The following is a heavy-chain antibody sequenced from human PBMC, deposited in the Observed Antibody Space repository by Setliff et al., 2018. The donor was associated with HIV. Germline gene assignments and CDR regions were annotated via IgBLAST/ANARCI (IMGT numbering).Heavy chain of an antibody. CDR1: GYTFTSYA. J-gene: IGHJ6*02. CDR2: INAGNGNT. Sequence: ASVKVSCKASGYTFTSYAMHWVRQAPGQRLEWMGWINAGNGNTKYSQKFQGRVTITRDTSAGTAYMELSSLRPEDTAVYYCASPSFGDVDYYYGMDVWGQGTTVTVSS. CDR3: ASPSFGDVDYYYGMDV. V-gene: IGHV1-3*01. D-gene: IGHD3-10*01.